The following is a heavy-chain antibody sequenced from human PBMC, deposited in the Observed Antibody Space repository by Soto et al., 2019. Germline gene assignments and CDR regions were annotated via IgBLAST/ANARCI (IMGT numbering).Heavy chain of an antibody. V-gene: IGHV2-5*01. Sequence: SRPTLVNPAQSLRLTCTFSGFSLNSRGLGVAWIRQPPGKALEWLALIYWNDDKRYSPSLKSRLTITKDTSKNQVVLTLTNVDPMDTATYFCAPRPPSGRDYWGQGTMVTVSS. CDR2: IYWNDDK. J-gene: IGHJ4*02. CDR1: GFSLNSRGLG. CDR3: APRPPSGRDY.